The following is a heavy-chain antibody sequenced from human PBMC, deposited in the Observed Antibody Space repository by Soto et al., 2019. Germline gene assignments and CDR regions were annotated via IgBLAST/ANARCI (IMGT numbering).Heavy chain of an antibody. CDR2: ISGTGGST. V-gene: IGHV3-23*01. D-gene: IGHD7-27*01. CDR1: GFTFNNYA. J-gene: IGHJ3*02. CDR3: GKGNSKWGTGDAFDI. Sequence: GVSLRLSCAASGFTFNNYALNWVRQAPGKGLEWVSSISGTGGSTFYAGSAKGRFTISRDNSKNTLFLQMTSLRAEDTAVYYCGKGNSKWGTGDAFDIWGQGKMVTV.